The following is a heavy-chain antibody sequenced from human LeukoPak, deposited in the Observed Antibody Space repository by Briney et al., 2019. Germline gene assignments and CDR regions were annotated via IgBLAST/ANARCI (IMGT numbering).Heavy chain of an antibody. V-gene: IGHV4-34*01. CDR2: INHSGGT. Sequence: PSETLSLTCAVYGGSFSGCYWSWIRQPPGKGLEWIGEINHSGGTNYNPSLKSRVAISVDTSKNQFSPKVSSVTAADTAVYYCARHIGYGFGSYYYYYYMDVWGNGTTVTISS. J-gene: IGHJ6*03. D-gene: IGHD3-10*01. CDR3: ARHIGYGFGSYYYYYYMDV. CDR1: GGSFSGCY.